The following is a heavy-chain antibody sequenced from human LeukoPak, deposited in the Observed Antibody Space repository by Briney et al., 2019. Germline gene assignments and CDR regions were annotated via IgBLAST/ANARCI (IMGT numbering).Heavy chain of an antibody. D-gene: IGHD2-2*01. CDR1: GFTFSSYS. Sequence: GGSLRLSCAASGFTFSSYSMNWVRQAPGKGLEWVSSISSSSSYIYYADSVKGRFTISRDNAKNSLYLQMNSLRAEDTAVYYCARDRISWPYYYYYMDAWGKGTTVTVSS. CDR2: ISSSSSYI. J-gene: IGHJ6*03. V-gene: IGHV3-21*01. CDR3: ARDRISWPYYYYYMDA.